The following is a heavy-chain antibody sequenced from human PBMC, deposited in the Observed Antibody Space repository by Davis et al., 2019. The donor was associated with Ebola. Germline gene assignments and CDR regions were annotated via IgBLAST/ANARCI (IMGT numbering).Heavy chain of an antibody. Sequence: GGSLRLSCAASGFTFSSYGMHWVRQAPGKGLEWVAVISYDGSNKYYADSVKGRFTISRDNSKNTLYLQMNSLRAEDTAVYYCASGSGIAVAGVFDYWGQGTLVTVSS. CDR3: ASGSGIAVAGVFDY. D-gene: IGHD6-19*01. CDR1: GFTFSSYG. J-gene: IGHJ4*02. CDR2: ISYDGSNK. V-gene: IGHV3-30*03.